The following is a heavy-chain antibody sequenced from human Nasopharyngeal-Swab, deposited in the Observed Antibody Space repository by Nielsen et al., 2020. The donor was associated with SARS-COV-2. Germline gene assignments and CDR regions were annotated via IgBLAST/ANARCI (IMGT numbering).Heavy chain of an antibody. D-gene: IGHD3-22*01. CDR1: GFTFSSYE. V-gene: IGHV3-48*03. CDR2: ISSSGSTI. J-gene: IGHJ3*02. Sequence: GESLKISCAASGFTFSSYEMNWVRQAPGKGLEWVSYISSSGSTIYYADSVKGRFTISRDNAKNSLYLQMNSLRAEDTAVYYCAREGENDSSGYFSDAFDIWGQGTMDTVSS. CDR3: AREGENDSSGYFSDAFDI.